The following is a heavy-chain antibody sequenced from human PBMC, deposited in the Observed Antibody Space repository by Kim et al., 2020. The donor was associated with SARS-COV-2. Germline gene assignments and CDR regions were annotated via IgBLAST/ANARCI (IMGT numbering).Heavy chain of an antibody. CDR1: GGSISSYY. CDR2: IYTSGST. J-gene: IGHJ2*01. V-gene: IGHV4-4*07. Sequence: SETLSLTCTVSGGSISSYYWSWIRQPAGKGLEWIGRIYTSGSTNYNPSLKSRVTMSVDTSKNQFSLKLSSVTAADTAVYYCAREMVDYGDNWYFDLWGRGTLVTVSS. CDR3: AREMVDYGDNWYFDL. D-gene: IGHD4-17*01.